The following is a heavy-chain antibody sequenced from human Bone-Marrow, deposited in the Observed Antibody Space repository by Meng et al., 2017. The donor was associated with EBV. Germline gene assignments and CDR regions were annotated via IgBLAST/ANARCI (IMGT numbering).Heavy chain of an antibody. CDR2: ISYDGSNK. Sequence: QVQRVVSGGGVVQPGRSLGLSCVCSGFIFDNSAMPWVRQAPGKGLEWVAFISYDGSNKYYADSVKGRFTISRDNSKNTLYLQMNSLRAEDTAVYYCAKAVEMATFFDYWGQGTLVTVSS. J-gene: IGHJ4*02. V-gene: IGHV3-30*18. CDR3: AKAVEMATFFDY. D-gene: IGHD5-24*01. CDR1: GFIFDNSA.